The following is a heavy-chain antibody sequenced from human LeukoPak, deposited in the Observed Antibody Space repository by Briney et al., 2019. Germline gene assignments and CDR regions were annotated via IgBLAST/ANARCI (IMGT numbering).Heavy chain of an antibody. J-gene: IGHJ3*02. CDR3: ARYSSGWNDAFDI. Sequence: WESLKISCKGSGYSFTSYWLSWVRQMPGKGLEWMGRIDPSDSYTNYSPSFQGHVTISADKSISTAYLQSSSLKASDTAMYYCARYSSGWNDAFDIWGQGTMVTVSS. CDR2: IDPSDSYT. V-gene: IGHV5-10-1*01. CDR1: GYSFTSYW. D-gene: IGHD6-19*01.